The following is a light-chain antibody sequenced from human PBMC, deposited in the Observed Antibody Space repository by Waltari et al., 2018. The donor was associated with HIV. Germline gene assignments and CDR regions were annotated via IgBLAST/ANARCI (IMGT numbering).Light chain of an antibody. J-gene: IGLJ2*01. V-gene: IGLV2-8*01. CDR3: SSFAGVKKLV. CDR2: EFN. CDR1: SSDVGSYNY. Sequence: QSALTQPPSASGSPRQSITLSCTGSSSDVGSYNYVSCCQQNRGKAPKLIIYEFNTRPSGVPARFSGSKSGNTASLTVSGLPAEDEAQYYCSSFAGVKKLVFGGVTKLTVL.